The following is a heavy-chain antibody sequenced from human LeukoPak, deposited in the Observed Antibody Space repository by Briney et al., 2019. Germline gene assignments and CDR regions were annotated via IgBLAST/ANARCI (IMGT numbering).Heavy chain of an antibody. CDR2: INTSGST. J-gene: IGHJ3*02. V-gene: IGHV4-4*07. D-gene: IGHD4-17*01. CDR1: GGSINTYY. CDR3: ARETTVTTNDAFDI. Sequence: KSSETLSLTCAVSGGSINTYYWSWIRQPAGKGLEWIGRINTSGSTNYNPSLKSRVTMSVDTSKNQFSLKLSSVTAADTAVYYCARETTVTTNDAFDIWGQGTMVTVSS.